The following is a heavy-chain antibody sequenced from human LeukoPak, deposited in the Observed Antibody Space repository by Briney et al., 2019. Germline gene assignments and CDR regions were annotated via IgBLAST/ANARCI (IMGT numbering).Heavy chain of an antibody. Sequence: GGSLRLSCAASGFISSTFAMNWVRQAPGKGLEWVSSISTTSDYIHYADSLKGRVAISRDNAKNSLYLQMNSLRAEDTAVYYCARGGIYSQGFDYWGQGSLVTVSS. CDR2: ISTTSDYI. CDR1: GFISSTFA. CDR3: ARGGIYSQGFDY. J-gene: IGHJ4*02. D-gene: IGHD6-13*01. V-gene: IGHV3-21*01.